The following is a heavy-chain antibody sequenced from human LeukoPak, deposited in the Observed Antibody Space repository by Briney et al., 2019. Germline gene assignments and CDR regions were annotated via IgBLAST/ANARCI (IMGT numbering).Heavy chain of an antibody. CDR2: ISAYNGNT. CDR1: GYTFTSYG. V-gene: IGHV1-18*01. D-gene: IGHD3-22*01. CDR3: ARVQDTYYYDSSGYYPLDY. J-gene: IGHJ4*02. Sequence: ASVKVSCKASGYTFTSYGISWVRQAPGQGLEWMGWISAYNGNTNYAQKLQGRVTMTTDTSTSTAYMELRSLRSDDTAVYYCARVQDTYYYDSSGYYPLDYWGQGTLVTVPS.